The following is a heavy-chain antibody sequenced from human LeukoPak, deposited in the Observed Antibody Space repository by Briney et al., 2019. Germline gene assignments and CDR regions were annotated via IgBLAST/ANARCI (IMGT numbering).Heavy chain of an antibody. CDR2: IYTSGST. J-gene: IGHJ6*03. CDR1: GGSISSGSYY. V-gene: IGHV4-61*02. CDR3: ARDLRGYSSSSDYYYYMDV. Sequence: SETLSLTCTVSGGSISSGSYYWSWIRQPAGKGLEWIGRIYTSGSTHYNPSLKSRVTISVDTSKNQFSLKLSSVTAADTAVYYCARDLRGYSSSSDYYYYMDVWGKGTTVTVSS. D-gene: IGHD6-6*01.